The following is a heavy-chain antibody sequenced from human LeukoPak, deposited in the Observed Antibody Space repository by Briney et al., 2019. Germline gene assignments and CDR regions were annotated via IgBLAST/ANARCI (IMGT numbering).Heavy chain of an antibody. Sequence: PGGSLRLSCAASGFTFFNYWMSWVRQAPGKGLEWVSAISGSGGSTYYADSVKGRFTISRDNSKNTLYLQMNSLRAEDTVVYYCAREGSHHVSDAFDIWGQGTMVTVSS. CDR1: GFTFFNYW. D-gene: IGHD3-16*01. V-gene: IGHV3-23*01. CDR2: ISGSGGST. CDR3: AREGSHHVSDAFDI. J-gene: IGHJ3*02.